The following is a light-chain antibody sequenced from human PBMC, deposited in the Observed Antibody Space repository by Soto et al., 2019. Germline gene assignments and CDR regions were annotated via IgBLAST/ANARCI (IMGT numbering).Light chain of an antibody. CDR1: SSNIGAGFD. CDR3: QSYDSSLSGYV. CDR2: GNN. V-gene: IGLV1-40*01. J-gene: IGLJ1*01. Sequence: QSVLTQPPSVSGAPGQRVTISCTGSSSNIGAGFDVHWYQQFPGTAPKLLIYGNNNRPSGVPDRFSGSKSGTSASLAITGLQDEDEADYYCQSYDSSLSGYVFGTGTKLTVL.